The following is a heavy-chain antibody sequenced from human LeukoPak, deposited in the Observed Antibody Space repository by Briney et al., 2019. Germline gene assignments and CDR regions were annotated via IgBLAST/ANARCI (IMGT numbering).Heavy chain of an antibody. CDR1: GGSISSYY. Sequence: SETLSLTCTVSGGSISSYYWSWIRQPPGKGLEWIGEINHSGSTNYNPSLKSRVTISVDTSKNQFSLKLSSVTAADTAVYYCARGKRWLQLSGAISYWGQGTLVTVSS. CDR2: INHSGST. V-gene: IGHV4-34*01. CDR3: ARGKRWLQLSGAISY. D-gene: IGHD5-24*01. J-gene: IGHJ4*02.